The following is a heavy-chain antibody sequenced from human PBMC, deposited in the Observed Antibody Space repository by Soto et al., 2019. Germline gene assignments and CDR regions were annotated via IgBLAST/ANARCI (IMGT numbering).Heavy chain of an antibody. J-gene: IGHJ5*02. CDR3: ARDFGGT. CDR1: GFTFSSYW. Sequence: EVQLVEYGGGLVQPGGSLRLSCTASGFTFSSYWMNWVRQAPGKVLEWVGNIKEDGSEEFYVDSVKGRFTISRDNAKNSLYLDMNSLRVDDTAIYFCARDFGGTWGQGTLVSVSS. V-gene: IGHV3-7*05. D-gene: IGHD1-26*01. CDR2: IKEDGSEE.